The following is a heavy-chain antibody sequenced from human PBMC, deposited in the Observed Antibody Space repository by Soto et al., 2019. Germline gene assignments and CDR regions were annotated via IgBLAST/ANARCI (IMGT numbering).Heavy chain of an antibody. CDR3: VKGEYYYVISGYYPFDY. J-gene: IGHJ4*02. CDR1: GFTFSSYA. V-gene: IGHV3-64D*06. D-gene: IGHD3-22*01. CDR2: ISTNGGST. Sequence: PGGSLRLSCSASGFTFSSYAMHWVRQAPGKGLEYVSSISTNGGSTHYADSVKGRFTISRDNSKNTQYLQMSSLRADDTAVYYCVKGEYYYVISGYYPFDYWGQGTLVTVSS.